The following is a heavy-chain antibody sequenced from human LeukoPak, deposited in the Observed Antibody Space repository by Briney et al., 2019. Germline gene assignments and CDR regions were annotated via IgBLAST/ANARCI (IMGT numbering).Heavy chain of an antibody. D-gene: IGHD2-2*01. CDR1: GYTFTSYD. CDR3: ARGPSFIRGYCSSTSCLRAFDI. CDR2: MNPNSGNT. V-gene: IGHV1-8*03. Sequence: ASVKVSCKASGYTFTSYDINWVRQATGQGLEWMGWMNPNSGNTGYAQKFQGRVTITRNTSISTAYMELSSLRSEDTAAYYCARGPSFIRGYCSSTSCLRAFDIWGQGTMVTVSS. J-gene: IGHJ3*02.